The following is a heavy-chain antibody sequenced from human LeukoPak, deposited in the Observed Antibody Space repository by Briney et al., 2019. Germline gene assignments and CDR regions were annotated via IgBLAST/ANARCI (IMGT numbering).Heavy chain of an antibody. CDR1: GGSISRNY. CDR2: ISSSGST. V-gene: IGHV4-59*01. J-gene: IGHJ4*02. Sequence: PSETLSLTCTVSGGSISRNYWNWIRQPPGKGLEWIGYISSSGSTNYNPSLRSRVIISVDTSKNQFSLKLSSVTTADTAVYYCARVPGVYDFWSGFDYWGQGTLVTVSS. D-gene: IGHD3-3*01. CDR3: ARVPGVYDFWSGFDY.